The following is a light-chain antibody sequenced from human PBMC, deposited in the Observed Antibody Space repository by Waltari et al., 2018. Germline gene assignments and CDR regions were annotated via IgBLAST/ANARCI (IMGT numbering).Light chain of an antibody. CDR2: GTS. J-gene: IGLJ2*01. V-gene: IGLV1-40*01. CDR3: QSYYTSLCVV. Sequence: QSVLTQPPSVSGAPGQRVTISCTGSGSNIGAGYDVHWYQQLPGKAPKLLIYGTSTRPLWVPDRYFGSQSGTSASLAITGLQAEDEADYYCQSYYTSLCVVFGGGTKLTVL. CDR1: GSNIGAGYD.